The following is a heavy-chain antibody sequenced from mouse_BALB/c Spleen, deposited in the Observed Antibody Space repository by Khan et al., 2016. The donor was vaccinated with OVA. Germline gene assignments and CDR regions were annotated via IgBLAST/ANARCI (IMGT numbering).Heavy chain of an antibody. CDR2: ISYRGNT. CDR1: GYSITSDYA. D-gene: IGHD3-2*02. V-gene: IGHV3-2*02. Sequence: EVQLQESGPGLVKPSQSLSITCTVTGYSITSDYAWNWIRQFPGNKLEWMGYISYRGNTKYNPSLKSRISITRDTSKNQFFLPLNFVTIDDTATYYCARIQGGDFDYWGQGTTLTVSS. CDR3: ARIQGGDFDY. J-gene: IGHJ2*01.